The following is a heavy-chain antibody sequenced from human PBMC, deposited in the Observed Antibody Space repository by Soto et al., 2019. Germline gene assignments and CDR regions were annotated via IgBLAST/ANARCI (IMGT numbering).Heavy chain of an antibody. J-gene: IGHJ6*02. Sequence: SETLSLTCAVSGGSISSSNWWSWVRQPPGKGLEWIGEIYHSGSTNYNPSLKSRVTISVDKSKNQFSLKLSSVTAADTAVYYCARDLEPIAVAGTDYYYYYGMDVWGQGTTVTVSS. D-gene: IGHD6-19*01. V-gene: IGHV4-4*02. CDR3: ARDLEPIAVAGTDYYYYYGMDV. CDR2: IYHSGST. CDR1: GGSISSSNW.